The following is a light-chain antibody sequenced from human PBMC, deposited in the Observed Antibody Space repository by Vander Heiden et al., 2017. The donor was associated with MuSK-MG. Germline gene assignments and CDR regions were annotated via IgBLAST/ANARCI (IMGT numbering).Light chain of an antibody. CDR2: AAS. CDR3: RQYDNYPLT. Sequence: AIQMTQSPSSLSASVGDRVTITCRASQGIKNDLGWYQQRPGKAPNLLIYAASSLQSGVPSRFSGSGSGTDFTLTISSLQPEDFATYYCRQYDNYPLTFGGGTKVEIK. V-gene: IGKV1-6*01. J-gene: IGKJ4*01. CDR1: QGIKND.